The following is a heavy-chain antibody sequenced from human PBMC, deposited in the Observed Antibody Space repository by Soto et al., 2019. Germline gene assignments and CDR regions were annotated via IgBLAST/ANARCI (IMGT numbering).Heavy chain of an antibody. CDR2: ISYDGSNK. CDR3: ATLLATAFDY. J-gene: IGHJ4*02. Sequence: VQLVESGGGVVQPGRSLRLSFAASGFTFSSYGMHWVRQAPGKGLEWVAVISYDGSNKYYADSVKGRFTISRDNSKNTLYLQMNSLRAEDTAVYYCATLLATAFDYWGQGTLVTVSS. D-gene: IGHD5-12*01. CDR1: GFTFSSYG. V-gene: IGHV3-30*03.